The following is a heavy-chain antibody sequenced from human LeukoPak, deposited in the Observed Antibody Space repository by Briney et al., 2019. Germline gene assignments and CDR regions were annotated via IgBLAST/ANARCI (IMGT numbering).Heavy chain of an antibody. CDR3: TAGAYDSSGIDY. V-gene: IGHV4-59*08. CDR2: IYYSGST. J-gene: IGHJ4*02. CDR1: GGSISSYY. Sequence: SETLSLTCTVSGGSISSYYWSWIRQPPGKGLEWIGYIYYSGSTNYDPSLKSRVTISVDTSKNQFSLKLSSVTAADTAVYYCTAGAYDSSGIDYWGQGTLVTVSS. D-gene: IGHD3-22*01.